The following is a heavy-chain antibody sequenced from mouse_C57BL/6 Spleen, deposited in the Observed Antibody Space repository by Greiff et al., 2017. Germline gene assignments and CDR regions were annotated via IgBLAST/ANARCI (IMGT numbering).Heavy chain of an antibody. V-gene: IGHV1-15*01. CDR2: IDPETGGT. J-gene: IGHJ4*01. CDR3: TRTAQALYYAMDY. D-gene: IGHD3-2*02. Sequence: QVQLKQSGAELVRPGASVTLSCKASGYTFTDYEMHWVKQTPVHGLEWIGAIDPETGGTASHQKFKGKAILTAEKSTSTAYMELRSLTSEDSAVYYCTRTAQALYYAMDYWGQGTSVTVSS. CDR1: GYTFTDYE.